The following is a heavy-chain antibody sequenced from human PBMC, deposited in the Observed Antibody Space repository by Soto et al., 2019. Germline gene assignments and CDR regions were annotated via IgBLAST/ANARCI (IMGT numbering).Heavy chain of an antibody. CDR2: INPNSGGT. CDR3: ARAMVGGYYYYMDV. J-gene: IGHJ6*03. CDR1: GYTFTGYY. D-gene: IGHD2-15*01. V-gene: IGHV1-2*04. Sequence: GASVNVSCKASGYTFTGYYMHWVRQAPGQGLEWMGWINPNSGGTNYAQKFQGWVTMTRDTSISTAYMELSRLRSDDTAVYYCARAMVGGYYYYMDVWGKGTTVTVSS.